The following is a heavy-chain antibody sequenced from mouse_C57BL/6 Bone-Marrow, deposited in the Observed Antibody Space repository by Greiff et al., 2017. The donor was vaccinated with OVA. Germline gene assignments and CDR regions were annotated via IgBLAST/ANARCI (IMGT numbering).Heavy chain of an antibody. CDR1: GYTFTSYW. J-gene: IGHJ2*01. Sequence: QVQLQQSGAELVKPGASVKLSCKASGYTFTSYWMQWVKQRPGQGLEWIGEIDPSDSYTNYNQKFKGKATLTVDTSSSTAYMQLSSLTSEDSAVYYCARIPLMTTVVADYWGQGTTLTVSS. CDR3: ARIPLMTTVVADY. V-gene: IGHV1-50*01. D-gene: IGHD1-1*01. CDR2: IDPSDSYT.